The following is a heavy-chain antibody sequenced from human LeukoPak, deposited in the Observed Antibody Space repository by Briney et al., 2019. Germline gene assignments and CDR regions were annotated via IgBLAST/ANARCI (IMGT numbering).Heavy chain of an antibody. J-gene: IGHJ4*02. D-gene: IGHD6-19*01. Sequence: SGGSLRLSCAASGFTFSSYAMSWVRQAPGKGLEWVSAISGSGGSTYYADSVKGRFTISRDNSKNTLYLQMISLRAEDTAVYFCAKERSSGWPFDYWGQGTLVTVSS. CDR3: AKERSSGWPFDY. CDR2: ISGSGGST. CDR1: GFTFSSYA. V-gene: IGHV3-23*01.